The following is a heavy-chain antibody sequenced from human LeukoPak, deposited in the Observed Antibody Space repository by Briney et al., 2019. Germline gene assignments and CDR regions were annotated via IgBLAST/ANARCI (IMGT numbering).Heavy chain of an antibody. CDR2: INHSGST. D-gene: IGHD3-3*01. Sequence: PSETLSLTCAVYGGSFSGYYWSWIRQPPGKGLEWIGEINHSGSTNYNPSLKSRVTISVDTSKNQFSLKLSSVTAADTAVYYCARGYDFWSGREFDPWGQGTLVTVSS. J-gene: IGHJ5*02. CDR3: ARGYDFWSGREFDP. CDR1: GGSFSGYY. V-gene: IGHV4-34*01.